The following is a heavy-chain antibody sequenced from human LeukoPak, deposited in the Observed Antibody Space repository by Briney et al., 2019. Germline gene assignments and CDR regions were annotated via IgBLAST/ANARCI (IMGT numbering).Heavy chain of an antibody. D-gene: IGHD1-1*01. V-gene: IGHV1-18*01. J-gene: IGHJ4*02. Sequence: GASVKVSCKASGGTFSSYAISWVRQAPGQGLEWMGWISTYNDDTNYAQKLQGRVTMTTDTSTNTAYMELRSLRSDDTAVYYCVRSLSTLSKKDGDYWGQGTLVTVSS. CDR2: ISTYNDDT. CDR1: GGTFSSYA. CDR3: VRSLSTLSKKDGDY.